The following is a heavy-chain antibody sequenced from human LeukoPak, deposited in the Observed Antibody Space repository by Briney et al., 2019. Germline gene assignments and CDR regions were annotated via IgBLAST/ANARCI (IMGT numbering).Heavy chain of an antibody. CDR1: GFTVSNNG. D-gene: IGHD6-13*01. CDR2: ISGGGNT. Sequence: GGSLRLSCAASGFTVSNNGLSWFRQAPGKRPEWVSDISGGGNTYYAESVKGRFTISRDNSKNTLYLQMNSLRAEDTALYYASGHGSSSYWGQGTLVAVSS. V-gene: IGHV3-23*01. CDR3: SGHGSSSY. J-gene: IGHJ4*02.